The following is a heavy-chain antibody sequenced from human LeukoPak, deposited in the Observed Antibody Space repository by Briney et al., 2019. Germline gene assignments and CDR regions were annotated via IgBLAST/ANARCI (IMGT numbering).Heavy chain of an antibody. J-gene: IGHJ4*02. CDR3: ARGEGGCSGYEIDY. Sequence: GGSLRLSCAASGFTFSSYGIHWVRQAPGKGLDWVAVICSDGSNKYYADSVKGRFTISRDNSKNTLYLQMNSLRAEDTAVYFCARGEGGCSGYEIDYWGQGTLVTVSS. D-gene: IGHD5-12*01. CDR1: GFTFSSYG. CDR2: ICSDGSNK. V-gene: IGHV3-33*01.